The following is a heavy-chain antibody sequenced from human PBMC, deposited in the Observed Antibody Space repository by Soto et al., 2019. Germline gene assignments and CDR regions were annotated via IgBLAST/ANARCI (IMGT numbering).Heavy chain of an antibody. D-gene: IGHD1-26*01. V-gene: IGHV3-11*05. J-gene: IGHJ6*02. CDR3: ARDLYSGSYRKEDYYYGMDV. CDR1: GFTISDYY. CDR2: ISSSSSYT. Sequence: PGGSLRLSCAASGFTISDYYMSWIRQAPGKGLEWVSYISSSSSYTNYADSVKGRFTISRDNAKNSLYLQMNSLRAEDTAVYYCARDLYSGSYRKEDYYYGMDVWGQGTTVNVSS.